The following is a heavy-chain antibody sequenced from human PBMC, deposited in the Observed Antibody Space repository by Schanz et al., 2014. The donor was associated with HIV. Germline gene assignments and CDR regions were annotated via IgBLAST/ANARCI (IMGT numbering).Heavy chain of an antibody. V-gene: IGHV1-2*02. CDR3: ARDRGSISWMGRAFDI. CDR1: GYTFSGYY. Sequence: QVQLVQSGAEVKKPGASVKVSCKASGYTFSGYYIHWVRQAPGQGLEWMGWMNPNSGVTEDAQKFQGRVTMTRDTSISTAYMEVSRLRSDDTAMYYCARDRGSISWMGRAFDIWGQGTMVTVSS. D-gene: IGHD2-2*01. CDR2: MNPNSGVT. J-gene: IGHJ3*02.